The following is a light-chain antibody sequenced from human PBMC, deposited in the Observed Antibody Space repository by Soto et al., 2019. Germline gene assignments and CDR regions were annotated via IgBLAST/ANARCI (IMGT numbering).Light chain of an antibody. J-gene: IGLJ1*01. CDR3: QSYDSSLSAGV. Sequence: QSALTQPPSVSGAPGQRGTISCTGSSSNIGAGYDVHWYQQLPGTAPKLLIYGNSNRPSGVPDRFSGSKSGTSASLAITGLQAEDEADYYCQSYDSSLSAGVFGNGTKVTVL. CDR2: GNS. CDR1: SSNIGAGYD. V-gene: IGLV1-40*01.